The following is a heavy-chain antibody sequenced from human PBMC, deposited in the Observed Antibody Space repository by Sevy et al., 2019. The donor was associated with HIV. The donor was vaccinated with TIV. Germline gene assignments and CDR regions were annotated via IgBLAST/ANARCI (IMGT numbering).Heavy chain of an antibody. J-gene: IGHJ6*02. CDR1: GFTFSSYW. CDR2: IKQDGSEK. CDR3: AREEWYQLLYYDYGMDV. D-gene: IGHD2-2*01. V-gene: IGHV3-7*01. Sequence: GGSLRLSCAASGFTFSSYWMSWVRQAPGKGLEWVANIKQDGSEKYYVDSVKGRFTISRDNAKNSLYLQMNSLRAEDTAVYYCAREEWYQLLYYDYGMDVWGQGTTVTVSS.